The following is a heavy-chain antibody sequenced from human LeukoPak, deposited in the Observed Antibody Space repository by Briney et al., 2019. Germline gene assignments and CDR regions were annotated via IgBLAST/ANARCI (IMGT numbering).Heavy chain of an antibody. CDR2: FDPEDGET. CDR1: GYSLTELC. CDR3: ATAIVGGSYKGGAFDI. D-gene: IGHD1-26*01. J-gene: IGHJ3*02. V-gene: IGHV1-24*01. Sequence: ASGKVSCKVAGYSLTELCMHWVRQAPGKGQEWMGGFDPEDGETIYAQKFQGRGTMTEDTATDTAYMELSSLRSEDTAVYYCATAIVGGSYKGGAFDIWGQGTMVTVSS.